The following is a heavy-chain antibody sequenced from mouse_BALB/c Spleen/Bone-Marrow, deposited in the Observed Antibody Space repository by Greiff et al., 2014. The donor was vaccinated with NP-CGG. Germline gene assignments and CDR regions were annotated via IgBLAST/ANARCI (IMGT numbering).Heavy chain of an antibody. J-gene: IGHJ2*01. D-gene: IGHD2-1*01. CDR1: GFTFSSYT. V-gene: IGHV5-12-2*01. Sequence: EVKLMESGGGLVQPGGSLKLSCAASGFTFSSYTMSWVRQTPEKRLGWVAYISNGGGSTYYPDTVKGRFTISRDNAKNTLYLQMSSLKSEDTAMYYCARQIYFPYFDYWGQGTTLTVSS. CDR2: ISNGGGST. CDR3: ARQIYFPYFDY.